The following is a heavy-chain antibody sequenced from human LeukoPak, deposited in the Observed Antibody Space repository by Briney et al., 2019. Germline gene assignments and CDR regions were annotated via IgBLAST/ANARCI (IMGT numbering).Heavy chain of an antibody. J-gene: IGHJ4*02. CDR1: GYTFTSYG. CDR2: ISAYNGNT. V-gene: IGHV1-18*01. Sequence: ASVKVSCKVSGYTFTSYGISWVRQAPGQGLEWMGWISAYNGNTNYAQKLQGRVTMTTDTSTSTAYMELRSLRSDDTAVYYCARDQFPYSSGWYFYYWGQGTLVTVSS. D-gene: IGHD6-19*01. CDR3: ARDQFPYSSGWYFYY.